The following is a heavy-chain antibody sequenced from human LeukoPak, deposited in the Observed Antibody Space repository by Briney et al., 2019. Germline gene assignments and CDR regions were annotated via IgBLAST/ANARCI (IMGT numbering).Heavy chain of an antibody. J-gene: IGHJ6*03. CDR1: GGTLSSYA. Sequence: EASVKVSCKASGGTLSSYAISWVRQAPGQGLEWMGRIIPIFGTANYAQKFQGRVTITTDESTSTAYMELSSLRSEDTAVYYCARSGRYCSSTSCYYYYYMDVWGKGTTVTVSS. CDR2: IIPIFGTA. V-gene: IGHV1-69*05. D-gene: IGHD2-2*01. CDR3: ARSGRYCSSTSCYYYYYMDV.